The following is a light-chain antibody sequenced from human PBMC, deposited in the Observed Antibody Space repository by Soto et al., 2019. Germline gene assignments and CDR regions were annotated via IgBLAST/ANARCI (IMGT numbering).Light chain of an antibody. CDR3: SSYPSSTAYV. CDR2: EVT. CDR1: SXDVGGYNY. J-gene: IGLJ1*01. Sequence: QSVLTQPASVSGSPGQSITISCTGTSXDVGGYNYVSWYQLHPGKAPKLILYEVTNRPSGVSDRFSGSKSGNTASLTISGLQAEDEADYYCSSYPSSTAYVFGTGTKV. V-gene: IGLV2-14*01.